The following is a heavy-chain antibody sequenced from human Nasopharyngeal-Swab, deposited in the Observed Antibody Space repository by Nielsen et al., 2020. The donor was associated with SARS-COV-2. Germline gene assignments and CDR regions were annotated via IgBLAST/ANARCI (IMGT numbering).Heavy chain of an antibody. CDR1: GDTFTSYD. Sequence: ASVKVSCKASGDTFTSYDINWVRQAPGHGLEGLGRTQLNNAKTVYAQKFQGRVTMTWNTSITTAYMRLSGLRSDDTAVYYCARMMAGYDGYLQNWGQGTLVTVSS. V-gene: IGHV1-8*01. CDR2: TQLNNAKT. J-gene: IGHJ1*01. D-gene: IGHD2-2*03. CDR3: ARMMAGYDGYLQN.